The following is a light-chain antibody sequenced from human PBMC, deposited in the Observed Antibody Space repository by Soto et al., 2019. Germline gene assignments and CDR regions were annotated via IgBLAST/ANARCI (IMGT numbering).Light chain of an antibody. V-gene: IGLV2-14*01. CDR3: SSYTTTSTVV. Sequence: QSVLTQPASVSGSPGQSITISCTGTSSDVGAYNYVSWYQQYPGKAPKLMIYEVSYRPSGVSDRFSGSKSGNTASLTISGLQAEDEADYYCSSYTTTSTVVFGGGTKLTVL. CDR2: EVS. J-gene: IGLJ3*02. CDR1: SSDVGAYNY.